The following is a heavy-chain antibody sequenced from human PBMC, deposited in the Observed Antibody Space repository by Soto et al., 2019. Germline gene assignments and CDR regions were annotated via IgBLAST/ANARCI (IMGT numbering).Heavy chain of an antibody. J-gene: IGHJ4*02. Sequence: ETLSLTCTVSGGSISSYYWSWIRQPPGKGLEWIGYIYYSGSTNYNPSLKSRVTKSVDTSKNQFSLKLSSVTAADTAVYYFARDKRDSSGYYYGGYFDYWGQGTLVTVSS. V-gene: IGHV4-59*01. CDR3: ARDKRDSSGYYYGGYFDY. D-gene: IGHD3-22*01. CDR2: IYYSGST. CDR1: GGSISSYY.